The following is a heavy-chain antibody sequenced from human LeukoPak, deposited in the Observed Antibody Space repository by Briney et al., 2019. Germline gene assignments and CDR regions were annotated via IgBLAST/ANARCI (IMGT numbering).Heavy chain of an antibody. J-gene: IGHJ3*02. CDR2: MNPNSGNT. D-gene: IGHD1-26*01. Sequence: ASVKVSCKASGYAFTSYDINWVRQATGQGLEWMGWMNPNSGNTGYARKFQGRVTMTRNTSISTAYMELSSLRSEDTAVYYCARVYYGGDAFDIWGQGTMVTASS. V-gene: IGHV1-8*01. CDR1: GYAFTSYD. CDR3: ARVYYGGDAFDI.